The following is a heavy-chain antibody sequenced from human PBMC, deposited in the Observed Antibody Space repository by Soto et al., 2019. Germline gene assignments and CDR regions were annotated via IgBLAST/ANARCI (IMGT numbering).Heavy chain of an antibody. CDR3: ARAPTAGFGIPYYGMDV. Sequence: XVSLRLTYAASGLTFDGYTMHWVRQDPGKGLEWVSLISWDGGSTYYADSVKGRFTISRDNSKNSLYLQMNSLRTEDTALYYCARAPTAGFGIPYYGMDVWGQGTTVTVSS. V-gene: IGHV3-43*01. CDR1: GLTFDGYT. CDR2: ISWDGGST. J-gene: IGHJ6*02. D-gene: IGHD3-10*01.